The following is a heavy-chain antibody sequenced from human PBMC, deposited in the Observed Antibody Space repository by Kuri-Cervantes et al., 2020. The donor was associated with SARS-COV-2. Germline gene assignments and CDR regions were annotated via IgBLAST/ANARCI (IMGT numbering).Heavy chain of an antibody. CDR2: IIPIFGTA. J-gene: IGHJ4*02. D-gene: IGHD4-17*01. CDR1: GGTFSSYA. V-gene: IGHV1-69*05. CDR3: ARAHDSGAQGNYYFDY. Sequence: SVKVSCKASGGTFSSYAISWVRQAPGQGLEWMGGIIPIFGTANYAQKFQGRVTMTTDESTSTAYMELSSLRPEDTAVYYCARAHDSGAQGNYYFDYWGQGTLVTVSS.